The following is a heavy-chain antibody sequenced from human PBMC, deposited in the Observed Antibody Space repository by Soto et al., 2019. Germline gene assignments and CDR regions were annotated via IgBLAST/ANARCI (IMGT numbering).Heavy chain of an antibody. Sequence: SETLSLTCTVSGGSISSYYWSWIRQPPGKGLEWIGYIYYSGSTNYNPSLKSRVTISVDTSKNQFSLKLSSVTAADTAVYYCASGCHITMVRGAKANWFDPWGQGTLVTVSS. CDR3: ASGCHITMVRGAKANWFDP. D-gene: IGHD3-10*01. CDR2: IYYSGST. J-gene: IGHJ5*02. V-gene: IGHV4-59*01. CDR1: GGSISSYY.